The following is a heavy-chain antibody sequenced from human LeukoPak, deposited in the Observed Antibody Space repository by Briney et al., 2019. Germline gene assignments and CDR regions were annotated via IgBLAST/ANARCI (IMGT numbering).Heavy chain of an antibody. CDR2: ISPGGNT. J-gene: IGHJ3*02. CDR1: PGSITNYY. D-gene: IGHD3-22*01. CDR3: ARHKEPLTYYYDSSGYFGAFDI. V-gene: IGHV4-4*08. Sequence: SETLSLPCTVSPGSITNYYYIWIRQPPGKRLEWIGYISPGGNTNYNPSLESRVTISVDTSKNQFSLKLSSVTAADTAVYYCARHKEPLTYYYDSSGYFGAFDIWGQGTMVTVSS.